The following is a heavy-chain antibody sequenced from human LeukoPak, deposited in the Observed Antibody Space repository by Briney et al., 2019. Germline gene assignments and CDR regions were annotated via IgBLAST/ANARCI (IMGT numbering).Heavy chain of an antibody. D-gene: IGHD3-10*01. J-gene: IGHJ4*01. CDR3: AKDKAGMVRAYFDY. V-gene: IGHV3-23*01. Sequence: GGSLRPSCAASGFTFSSYAMSWVRQAPGKGLEWVSAISGSGGSTYYADSVKGRFTISRDNSKNTLYLQMNSLRAEDTAVYYCAKDKAGMVRAYFDYGGQEPWSPSPQ. CDR1: GFTFSSYA. CDR2: ISGSGGST.